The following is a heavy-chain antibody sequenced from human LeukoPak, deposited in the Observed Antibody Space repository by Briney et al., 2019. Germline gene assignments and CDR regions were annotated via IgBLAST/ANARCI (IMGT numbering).Heavy chain of an antibody. J-gene: IGHJ2*01. CDR1: GGSFSGYY. CDR3: ARDIVYNWSHWYFDL. Sequence: PSETLSLTCAVYGGSFSGYYWSWIRQPPGKGLEWIGEINHSGSTDFNPSLKSRVTMSVDTSKNQFSLNLSSVTAADTAMYYCARDIVYNWSHWYFDLWGRGTLVTVSS. D-gene: IGHD1-20*01. CDR2: INHSGST. V-gene: IGHV4-34*01.